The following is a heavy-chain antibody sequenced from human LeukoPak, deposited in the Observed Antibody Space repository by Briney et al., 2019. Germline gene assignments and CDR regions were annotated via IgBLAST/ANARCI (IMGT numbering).Heavy chain of an antibody. CDR2: ISAYNGNT. CDR1: GYTFTSYG. Sequence: ASVTVSCKASGYTFTSYGISWVRQAPGQGLEWMGWISAYNGNTNYAQKLQGRVTMTTDTSTSTAYMELRSLRSDDTAVYYCARDRSDYYGSGSYRHNWFDPWGQGTLVTVSS. D-gene: IGHD3-10*01. V-gene: IGHV1-18*01. CDR3: ARDRSDYYGSGSYRHNWFDP. J-gene: IGHJ5*02.